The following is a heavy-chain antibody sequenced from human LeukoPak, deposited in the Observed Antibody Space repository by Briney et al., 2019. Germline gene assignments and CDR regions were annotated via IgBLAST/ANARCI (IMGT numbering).Heavy chain of an antibody. V-gene: IGHV1-18*01. CDR2: ISAYNGNT. CDR1: GYTFTSYG. D-gene: IGHD6-19*01. CDR3: ARMSGGWLYNYYYMDV. J-gene: IGHJ6*03. Sequence: GASVKVSCKASGYTFTSYGISWVRQAPGQGLEWMGWISAYNGNTNYAQKLQGRVTMTTDTSTSTAYMELRSLRSDDTAVYYCARMSGGWLYNYYYMDVWGKGTTVTVSS.